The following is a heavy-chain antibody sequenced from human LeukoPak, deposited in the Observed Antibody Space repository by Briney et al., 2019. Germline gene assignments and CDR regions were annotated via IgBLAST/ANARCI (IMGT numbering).Heavy chain of an antibody. J-gene: IGHJ4*02. CDR1: GFTFDDYA. Sequence: PGGSLRLSCAASGFTFDDYAMHWVRQAPGKGLEWVSGISWNSGSIGYADSVKGRFTISRDNAKNSLYLQMNSLRAEDTALYYCAKGDFDSYYYGSGSYTVFEYWGQGTLVTVSS. D-gene: IGHD3-10*01. CDR2: ISWNSGSI. CDR3: AKGDFDSYYYGSGSYTVFEY. V-gene: IGHV3-9*01.